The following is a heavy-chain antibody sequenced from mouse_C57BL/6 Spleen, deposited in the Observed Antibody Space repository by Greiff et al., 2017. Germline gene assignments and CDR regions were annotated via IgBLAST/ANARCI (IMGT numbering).Heavy chain of an antibody. CDR1: GFTFSSYA. D-gene: IGHD2-4*01. Sequence: EVQLVESGGGLVKPGGSLKLSCAASGFTFSSYAMSWVRQTPEKRLEWVATISDGGSYTYYPDNVKGRFTISRDNAKNNLYLQMSHLKSEDTAMYYCAFYDYDFPVGFAYWGQGTLVTVSA. CDR3: AFYDYDFPVGFAY. CDR2: ISDGGSYT. V-gene: IGHV5-4*01. J-gene: IGHJ3*01.